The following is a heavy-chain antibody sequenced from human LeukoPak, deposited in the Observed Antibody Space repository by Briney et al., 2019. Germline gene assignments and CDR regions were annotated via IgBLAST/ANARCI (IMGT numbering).Heavy chain of an antibody. Sequence: GSPKLFLGIPGISFSAFPINWGRPAPGEGLEGVSVLSGSGDRTDFADSVKGRFTISRDNSKNMVYLQMNGLRVEDTAVYYCATFQGVAYCGADCQGAVAFQIWGQGTTVTVSS. V-gene: IGHV3-23*01. CDR1: GISFSAFP. CDR3: ATFQGVAYCGADCQGAVAFQI. CDR2: LSGSGDRT. D-gene: IGHD2-21*02. J-gene: IGHJ3*02.